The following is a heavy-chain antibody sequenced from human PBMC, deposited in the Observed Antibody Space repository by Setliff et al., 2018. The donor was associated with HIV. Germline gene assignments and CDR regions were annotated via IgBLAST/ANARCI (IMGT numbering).Heavy chain of an antibody. CDR1: GFTFSSYA. CDR2: ISGSGGST. Sequence: PGGSLRLSCAASGFTFSSYAMSWVRRAPGKGLEWVSAISGSGGSTYYADSVKGRFTISRDNSKNTLYLQMNSLRAEDTAVYYCAKDSWLVSNWGGLDYWGQGTLVTVSS. CDR3: AKDSWLVSNWGGLDY. D-gene: IGHD6-13*01. V-gene: IGHV3-23*01. J-gene: IGHJ4*02.